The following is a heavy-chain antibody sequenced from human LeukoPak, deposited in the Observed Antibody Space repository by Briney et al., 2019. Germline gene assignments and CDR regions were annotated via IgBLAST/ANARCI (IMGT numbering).Heavy chain of an antibody. J-gene: IGHJ5*02. V-gene: IGHV3-23*01. CDR1: GFTFSSYA. Sequence: GGSLRLSCAASGFTFSSYAMSWVRQAPGKGLEWVSAISGSGGSTYYADSVKGRFTISRDNSKNTLYRQMNSLRAEDTAVYYCAKVAVRDIVVVPAAPTPTWFDPWGQGTLVTVSS. D-gene: IGHD2-2*01. CDR3: AKVAVRDIVVVPAAPTPTWFDP. CDR2: ISGSGGST.